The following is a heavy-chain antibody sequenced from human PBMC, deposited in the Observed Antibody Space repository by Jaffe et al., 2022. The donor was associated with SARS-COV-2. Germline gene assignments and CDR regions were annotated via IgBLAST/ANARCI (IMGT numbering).Heavy chain of an antibody. CDR1: GFTFDDYA. V-gene: IGHV3-9*01. D-gene: IGHD6-13*01. CDR3: AKDLRHSSSLLFDI. CDR2: ISWNSGSI. Sequence: EVQLVESGGGLVQPGRSLRLSCAASGFTFDDYAMHWVRQAPGKGLEWVSGISWNSGSIGYADSVKGRFTISRDNAKNSLYLQMNSLRAEDTALYYCAKDLRHSSSLLFDIWGQGTMVTVSS. J-gene: IGHJ3*02.